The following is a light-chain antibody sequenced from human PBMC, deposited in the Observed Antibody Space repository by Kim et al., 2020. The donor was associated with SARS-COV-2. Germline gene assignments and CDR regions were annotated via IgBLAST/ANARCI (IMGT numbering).Light chain of an antibody. CDR3: QQRISWPLT. V-gene: IGKV3-11*01. Sequence: EIVLTQSPATLSLSPRERATLSCRASQSVGSRLAWHRQKPGQAPRLLIDDASNRATGIPARFSGSGSGTDFTLTISSLEPEDFAVYYCQQRISWPLTFGQGTRLEIK. CDR1: QSVGSR. CDR2: DAS. J-gene: IGKJ5*01.